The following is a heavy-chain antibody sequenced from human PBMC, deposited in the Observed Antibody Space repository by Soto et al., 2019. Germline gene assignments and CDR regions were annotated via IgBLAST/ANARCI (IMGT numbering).Heavy chain of an antibody. CDR2: SGNT. V-gene: IGHV1-18*04. D-gene: IGHD3-3*01. Sequence: QVQLVQSGAEVKKPGASVTVSCKASGYTFSRHGISWVRQAPGQGLEWMAWSGNTNYAQKFQGRLTLTTIPSTRTAYMGLRDLRSDDTAVYYCARGAYDFSSGYYYGYWGQGTLVTVSS. J-gene: IGHJ4*02. CDR1: GYTFSRHG. CDR3: ARGAYDFSSGYYYGY.